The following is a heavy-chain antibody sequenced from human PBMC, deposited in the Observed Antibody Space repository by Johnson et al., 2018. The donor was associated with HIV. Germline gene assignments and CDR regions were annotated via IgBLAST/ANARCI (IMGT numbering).Heavy chain of an antibody. CDR3: AKVVATVVDPSGEAFDI. D-gene: IGHD2-8*02. CDR2: ISYDGSNK. J-gene: IGHJ3*02. V-gene: IGHV3-30*18. CDR1: GFTFSSYG. Sequence: QVQLVESGGGVVQPGRSLRLSCAASGFTFSSYGMHWVRQAPGKGLEWLAVISYDGSNKYYGDSVKGRFTISRENSKNTLYLQMNSLRDEDTAVYYCAKVVATVVDPSGEAFDIGGQGAMVTVAS.